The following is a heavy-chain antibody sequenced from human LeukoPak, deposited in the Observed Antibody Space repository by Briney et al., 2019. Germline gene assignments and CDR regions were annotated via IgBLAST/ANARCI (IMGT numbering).Heavy chain of an antibody. CDR2: IYSGGST. Sequence: PGGSLRLSCAASGFTVSSNYMSWVRQAPGKGLEWVSVIYSGGSTYYADSVKGRFTISRDNSKNTLYLQMNSLRAEDTPVYYCARVSGWHSYFDYWGQGTLVTVSS. CDR1: GFTVSSNY. D-gene: IGHD5-24*01. CDR3: ARVSGWHSYFDY. J-gene: IGHJ4*02. V-gene: IGHV3-53*01.